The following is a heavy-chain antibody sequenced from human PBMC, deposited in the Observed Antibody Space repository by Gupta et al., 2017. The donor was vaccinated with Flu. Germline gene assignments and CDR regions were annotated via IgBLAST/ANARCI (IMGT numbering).Heavy chain of an antibody. CDR2: ISGSGGST. CDR3: AKGPRGGRGWLKGHYYYGMDG. Sequence: EVQLLESGGGLVQPGGSLRLSCAASGFTFSSYAMSWVRQAPGKGLEWVSAISGSGGSTYYADSVKGRFTISRDNSKNTLYLQMISLRAEDTAVYYCAKGPRGGRGWLKGHYYYGMDGWGQGTTVTVSS. D-gene: IGHD6-19*01. V-gene: IGHV3-23*01. J-gene: IGHJ6*02. CDR1: GFTFSSYA.